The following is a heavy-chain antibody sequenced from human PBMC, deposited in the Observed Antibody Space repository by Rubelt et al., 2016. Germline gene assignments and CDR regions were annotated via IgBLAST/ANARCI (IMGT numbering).Heavy chain of an antibody. J-gene: IGHJ4*02. V-gene: IGHV3-23*04. Sequence: VQVVESGGGVVQPGRSLRLSCAASGFTFRNYAMHWVRQAPGKGLEWVSAISGSGGSTYYADSVKGRSTISRDNSKNTLYLQMNSLRAEDTAVYYCVTQGVYWGQGTLVTVSS. D-gene: IGHD3-10*01. CDR3: VTQGVY. CDR1: GFTFRNYA. CDR2: ISGSGGST.